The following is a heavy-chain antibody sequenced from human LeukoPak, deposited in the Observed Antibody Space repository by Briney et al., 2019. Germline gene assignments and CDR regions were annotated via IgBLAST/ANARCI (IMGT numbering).Heavy chain of an antibody. V-gene: IGHV3-7*01. J-gene: IGHJ3*02. Sequence: PGGSLRLSCAASGFTFSREWMVWVRQAPGKGLQYVAHIRGDGGETFHLDSVRGRFTISRDNAKSSLYLQMNSLRVDDTGVYYCARYNDPSIGDSFDIWGQGTKVTVSS. D-gene: IGHD3-16*01. CDR3: ARYNDPSIGDSFDI. CDR2: IRGDGGET. CDR1: GFTFSREW.